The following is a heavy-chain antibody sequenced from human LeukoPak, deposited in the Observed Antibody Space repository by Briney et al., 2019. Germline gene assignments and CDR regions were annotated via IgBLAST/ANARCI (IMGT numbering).Heavy chain of an antibody. Sequence: GGSLRLSCAASGFTFSSYGMNWVRQAPGKGLEWLSYISSDSSTIYYADSVKGRFTISRDNAKNSLYLQVNSLRAGETAVYYCSRGSPSIAGCFDYWGQGALVTVSS. J-gene: IGHJ4*02. V-gene: IGHV3-48*01. CDR3: SRGSPSIAGCFDY. D-gene: IGHD6-6*01. CDR1: GFTFSSYG. CDR2: ISSDSSTI.